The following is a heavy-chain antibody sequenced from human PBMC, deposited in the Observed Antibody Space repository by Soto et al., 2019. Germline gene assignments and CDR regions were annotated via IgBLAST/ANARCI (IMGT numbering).Heavy chain of an antibody. CDR3: ARDYYYYDSSGYYSINWFAP. CDR1: GYTFTSYG. D-gene: IGHD3-22*01. V-gene: IGHV1-18*01. CDR2: ISAYNGNT. Sequence: QVQLVQSGAEVKKPGASVKVSCKASGYTFTSYGISWVRQAPGQGLEWMGWISAYNGNTNYAQKLQGRVTMTTDTDTSTAYMELRSLTSDDTAVYYCARDYYYYDSSGYYSINWFAPWGQGTMVTVSS. J-gene: IGHJ5*02.